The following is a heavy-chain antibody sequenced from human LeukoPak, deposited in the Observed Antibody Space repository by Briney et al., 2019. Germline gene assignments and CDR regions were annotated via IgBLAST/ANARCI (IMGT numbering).Heavy chain of an antibody. CDR1: GFTFSSYA. V-gene: IGHV3-23*01. Sequence: GGSLRLSCAASGFTFSSYAMSWVRQAPGKGLEWVSAISGSGGSTYYADSVKGRFTISRDNSKNTLYLQMNSLRAEDTAVYYCAKDGGMTTVTTIYRGKRSWFDPWGQGTLVTVSS. CDR3: AKDGGMTTVTTIYRGKRSWFDP. J-gene: IGHJ5*02. CDR2: ISGSGGST. D-gene: IGHD4-17*01.